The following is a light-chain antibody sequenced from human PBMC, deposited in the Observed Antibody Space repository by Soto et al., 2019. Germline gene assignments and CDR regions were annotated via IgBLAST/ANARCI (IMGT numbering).Light chain of an antibody. CDR3: MQALQTPWT. J-gene: IGKJ1*01. Sequence: EIVMTQSPLSLRVTPGEPASISCRSSESLLYSNGYNYLDWYLQKPGQSPQLLIYLGSNRASGVPDRFSGSGSGTDFTLKLSRVEVKDVGVYYCMQALQTPWTFGQGTKVEIK. V-gene: IGKV2-28*01. CDR1: ESLLYSNGYNY. CDR2: LGS.